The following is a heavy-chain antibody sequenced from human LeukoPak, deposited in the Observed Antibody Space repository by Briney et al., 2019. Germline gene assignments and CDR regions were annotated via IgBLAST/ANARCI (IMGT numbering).Heavy chain of an antibody. Sequence: GGSLRLSCAASGFTFSTYNMNWVRQAPGKGLEWVSSISSSSDYIYYADSVKGRFTISRDNAKNSLYLQMNSLRAEDTAVYYCARIWNYGFDPWGQGTLVTVSS. J-gene: IGHJ5*02. V-gene: IGHV3-21*01. D-gene: IGHD1-7*01. CDR2: ISSSSDYI. CDR3: ARIWNYGFDP. CDR1: GFTFSTYN.